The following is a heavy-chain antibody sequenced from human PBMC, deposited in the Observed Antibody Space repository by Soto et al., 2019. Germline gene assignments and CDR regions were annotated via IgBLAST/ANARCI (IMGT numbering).Heavy chain of an antibody. D-gene: IGHD3-9*01. V-gene: IGHV3-13*01. J-gene: IGHJ6*02. CDR3: TRKTPPTGMEV. CDR1: GFTLSSYD. CDR2: IGSGGDT. Sequence: EVQLVESGGGLVQPGGSLRLSCAASGFTLSSYDIHWVRQATGEGLAWVSGIGSGGDTHYADSVKGRFIISREDGKNSLYRQMNNLRVGDTAMYYCTRKTPPTGMEVWGQGATVTVSS.